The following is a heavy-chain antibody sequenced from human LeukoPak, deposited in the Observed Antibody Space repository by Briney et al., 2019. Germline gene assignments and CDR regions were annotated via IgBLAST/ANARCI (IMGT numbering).Heavy chain of an antibody. CDR1: GASVSNYY. CDR2: FHYSGST. J-gene: IGHJ4*02. D-gene: IGHD2-15*01. V-gene: IGHV4-59*08. CDR3: ARHHDGGPKLRLDF. Sequence: SETLSLTCRVSGASVSNYYWSWIRQSPEKGLEWIGFFHYSGSTNYNPSLNSRVTTSIDTSMNQLSLTLVSVTAADTAVYFCARHHDGGPKLRLDFWGLGVLVTVSS.